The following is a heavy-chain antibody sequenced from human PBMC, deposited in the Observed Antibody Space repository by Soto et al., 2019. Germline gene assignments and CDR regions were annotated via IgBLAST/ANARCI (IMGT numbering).Heavy chain of an antibody. CDR2: ISAYNGNT. V-gene: IGHV1-18*01. J-gene: IGHJ5*02. CDR3: ARDRHYASGGANWFDP. CDR1: GYTFTDYG. Sequence: GASVKVSCKASGYTFTDYGISWVRQAPGQGLEWMGWISAYNGNTKYAQKIQARVTMTTVTSTRTAYMELRSLRSDDTAVYYCARDRHYASGGANWFDPWGQGTLVTVSS. D-gene: IGHD3-10*01.